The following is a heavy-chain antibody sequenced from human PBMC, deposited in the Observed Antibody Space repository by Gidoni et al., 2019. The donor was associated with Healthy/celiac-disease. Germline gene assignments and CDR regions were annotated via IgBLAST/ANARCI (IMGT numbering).Heavy chain of an antibody. CDR2: IYYSGST. CDR3: ARREIVVTAIRSGWFDP. J-gene: IGHJ5*02. CDR1: GGSISSSSYY. Sequence: QLQLQESGPGLVKPSETLSLTCTVSGGSISSSSYYWGWIRQPPGKGLEWIGSIYYSGSTYYNPSLKSRVTISVDTSKNQFSLKLSSVTAADTAVYYCARREIVVTAIRSGWFDPWGQGTLVTVSS. D-gene: IGHD2-21*02. V-gene: IGHV4-39*01.